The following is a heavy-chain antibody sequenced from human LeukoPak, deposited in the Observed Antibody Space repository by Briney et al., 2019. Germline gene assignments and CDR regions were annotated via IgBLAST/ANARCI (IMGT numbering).Heavy chain of an antibody. V-gene: IGHV1-69*06. J-gene: IGHJ5*02. Sequence: SVKVSCKASGDTFSSYAISWVRQAPGQGLEWMGGIIPIFGAANYAQKFQGRVTITADKSTSTGYMELRSLMSEDTAVYYCARDRVDYYDSSGPLGRFDPWGQGTLVTVSS. CDR3: ARDRVDYYDSSGPLGRFDP. CDR2: IIPIFGAA. CDR1: GDTFSSYA. D-gene: IGHD3-22*01.